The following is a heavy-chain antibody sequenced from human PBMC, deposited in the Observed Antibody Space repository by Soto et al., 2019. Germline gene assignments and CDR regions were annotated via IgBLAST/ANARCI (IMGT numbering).Heavy chain of an antibody. CDR1: GFTFTSSA. D-gene: IGHD3-16*01. J-gene: IGHJ4*02. CDR2: IIVGSGNT. V-gene: IGHV1-58*02. Sequence: GASVKVSCKASGFTFTSSAIQWVRQARGQRLEWIGRIIVGSGNTSYAQKFQDRVTITRDTSTSTVYMELSSLRSEDTAVYYCAKGGALPYFDYWGQGTLVTVSS. CDR3: AKGGALPYFDY.